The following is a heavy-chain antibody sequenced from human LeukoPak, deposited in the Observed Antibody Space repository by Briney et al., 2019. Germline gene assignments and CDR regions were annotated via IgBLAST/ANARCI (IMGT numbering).Heavy chain of an antibody. Sequence: SGGSLRLSCAASGFTFSSYAMHWVRQAPGKGLEYVSAISSNGGSTYYANSVKGRFTISRDNSKNTLYLQMGSLRAEDMAVYYCAREGSSGWWGGIDYWGQGTLVTVSS. CDR3: AREGSSGWWGGIDY. D-gene: IGHD6-19*01. CDR1: GFTFSSYA. V-gene: IGHV3-64*01. J-gene: IGHJ4*02. CDR2: ISSNGGST.